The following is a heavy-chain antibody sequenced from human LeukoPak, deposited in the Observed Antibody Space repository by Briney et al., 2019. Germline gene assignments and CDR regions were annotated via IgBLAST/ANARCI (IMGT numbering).Heavy chain of an antibody. CDR1: GFSLSTSGVG. D-gene: IGHD3-22*01. V-gene: IGHV2-5*02. J-gene: IGHJ4*02. CDR3: AHKLRNYYDASGSQFDY. Sequence: SGPTLAKPTQTLTLTCTFSGFSLSTSGVGVGWIRQPPGKALEWLALIFWDDDKRYSPSLKSRLTITKDTYKNQVVLTVTNMDPVDTATYYCAHKLRNYYDASGSQFDYWGQGTLVTVSS. CDR2: IFWDDDK.